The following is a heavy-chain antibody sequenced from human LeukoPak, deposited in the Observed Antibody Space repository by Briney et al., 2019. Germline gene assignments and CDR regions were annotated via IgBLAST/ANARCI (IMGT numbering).Heavy chain of an antibody. V-gene: IGHV4-34*01. Sequence: SETLSLTCAVYGGSFSGYYWSWIRQPPGKGLEWIGEINHSGSTNYNPSLKSRVTISVDTSKNQFSLKLSSATAADTAVNYCANGYAFDYWGQGTLVTVSS. D-gene: IGHD5-18*01. CDR1: GGSFSGYY. J-gene: IGHJ4*02. CDR2: INHSGST. CDR3: ANGYAFDY.